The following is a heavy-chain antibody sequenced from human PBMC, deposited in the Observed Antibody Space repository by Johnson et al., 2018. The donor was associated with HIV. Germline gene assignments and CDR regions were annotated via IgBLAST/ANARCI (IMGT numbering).Heavy chain of an antibody. CDR2: IGTAGDT. CDR1: GFTFSSFG. V-gene: IGHV3-13*01. D-gene: IGHD3-10*01. Sequence: VHLVESGGGVVQPGRSLRLSCATSGFTFSSFGMHWVRQATGKGLEWVSTIGTAGDTYYPGSVKGRFTVSREDAKNSLYLQMNSLRAGDTAVYYCARAGRWSGDTFDIWGQGTMVTVSS. J-gene: IGHJ3*02. CDR3: ARAGRWSGDTFDI.